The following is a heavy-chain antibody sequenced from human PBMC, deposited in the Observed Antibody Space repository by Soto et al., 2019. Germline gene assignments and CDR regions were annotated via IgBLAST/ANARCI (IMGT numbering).Heavy chain of an antibody. D-gene: IGHD3-10*01. CDR2: INPIGGST. CDR1: GYTFTSYS. Sequence: VASVKVSCKASGYTFTSYSMHWVRQAPGQGLEWMGIINPIGGSTTYAQKFQDRVTMTRDTSTSTVYMEVSSLRSEDTAVYYCARDESLDVWGQGTTVTVSS. CDR3: ARDESLDV. V-gene: IGHV1-46*01. J-gene: IGHJ6*02.